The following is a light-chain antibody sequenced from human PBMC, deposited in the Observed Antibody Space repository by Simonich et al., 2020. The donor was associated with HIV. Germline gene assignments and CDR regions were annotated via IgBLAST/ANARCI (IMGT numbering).Light chain of an antibody. CDR3: QQYNNWPPWT. V-gene: IGKV3-11*01. CDR2: DAS. Sequence: EIVLTQSPATLSLSPGERATLSCRASQSVSSYLAWYQQKPGQAPRLLIYDASNSATGTPARFSGSGSVTEFTLTISSLQSEDFAVYYCQQYNNWPPWTFGQGTKVEIK. CDR1: QSVSSY. J-gene: IGKJ1*01.